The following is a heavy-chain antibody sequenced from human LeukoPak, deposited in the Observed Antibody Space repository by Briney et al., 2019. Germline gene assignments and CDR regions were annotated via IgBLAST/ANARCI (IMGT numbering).Heavy chain of an antibody. CDR3: ARVPAAILSFDY. J-gene: IGHJ4*02. Sequence: GGSLRLSCAASGFTLSSYWMSWVRQAPGKGLGWVANIKQDGSEKYDVDSVKGRFTISRDNAKNSLYLQMNSLRAEDTAVYYCARVPAAILSFDYWGQGNLVTVSS. CDR1: GFTLSSYW. CDR2: IKQDGSEK. D-gene: IGHD2-2*02. V-gene: IGHV3-7*04.